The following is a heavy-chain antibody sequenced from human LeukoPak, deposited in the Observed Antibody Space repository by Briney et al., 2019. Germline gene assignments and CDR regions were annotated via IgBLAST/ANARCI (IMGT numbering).Heavy chain of an antibody. D-gene: IGHD3-10*01. V-gene: IGHV3-21*01. Sequence: GGSLRLSCAASGFTFSSYSMNWVRQAPGKGLEWVSSISSSSSYIYYADSVKGRFTISRDNAKNSLYLQMNSLRAEDTAVYYCAGSSAPGDYYYYGMDVWGQGTTVTVSS. CDR3: AGSSAPGDYYYYGMDV. CDR1: GFTFSSYS. J-gene: IGHJ6*02. CDR2: ISSSSSYI.